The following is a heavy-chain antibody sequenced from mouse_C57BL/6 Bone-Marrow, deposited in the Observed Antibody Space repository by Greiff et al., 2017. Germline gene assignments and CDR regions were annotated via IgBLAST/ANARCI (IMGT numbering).Heavy chain of an antibody. V-gene: IGHV1-22*01. Sequence: VQLKQSGPELVKPGASVKMSCKASGYTFTDSNLHWVTLSHGKSLERIGYINPNNVGTSYNQKFKGKATLTVTKSSSTAYMDLRRLTAEDSEVYDCARRGYDGSSHFDYWGQGTTLTVSS. CDR1: GYTFTDSN. D-gene: IGHD1-1*01. CDR3: ARRGYDGSSHFDY. J-gene: IGHJ2*01. CDR2: INPNNVGT.